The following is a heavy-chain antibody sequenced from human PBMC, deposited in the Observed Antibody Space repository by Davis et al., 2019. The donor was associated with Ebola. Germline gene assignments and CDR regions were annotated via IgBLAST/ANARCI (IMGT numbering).Heavy chain of an antibody. J-gene: IGHJ6*02. CDR2: INHSGST. D-gene: IGHD5-18*01. V-gene: IGHV4-34*01. CDR1: GGSFSGYY. Sequence: SETLSLTFAVYGGSFSGYYWSWIRQPPGKGLEWIGEINHSGSTNYNPSLKSRVTISVDTSKNQFSLKLSSVTAADTAVYYCARDTAMVSSRYYYYGMDVWGQGTTVTVSS. CDR3: ARDTAMVSSRYYYYGMDV.